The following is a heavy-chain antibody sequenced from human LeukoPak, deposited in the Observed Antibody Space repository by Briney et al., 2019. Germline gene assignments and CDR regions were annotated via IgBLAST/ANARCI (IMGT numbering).Heavy chain of an antibody. CDR1: GFTFTTYS. CDR2: ISSSGSYR. CDR3: AKCSGGSYYHSDDY. Sequence: GGSLRLSCAGAGFTFTTYSMNWVRQAPGKGLEWVSSISSSGSYRYYADSVKGRLTISRDNAKKSLYLQMNSLRAEDTAVYYCAKCSGGSYYHSDDYWGQGTLVTVSS. J-gene: IGHJ4*02. D-gene: IGHD2-15*01. V-gene: IGHV3-21*01.